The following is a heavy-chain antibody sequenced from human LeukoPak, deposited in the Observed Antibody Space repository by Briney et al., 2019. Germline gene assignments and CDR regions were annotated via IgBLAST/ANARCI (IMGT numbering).Heavy chain of an antibody. CDR3: ARAAVVATILDYYYYGMDV. CDR2: INPNSGGT. D-gene: IGHD5-12*01. CDR1: GYTFTGYY. Sequence: ASVKVPCKASGYTFTGYYMHWVRQAPGQGLEWMGWINPNSGGTNYAQEFQGRVTMTRDTSISTAYMELSRLRSDDTAVHYCARAAVVATILDYYYYGMDVWGQGTTVTVSS. V-gene: IGHV1-2*02. J-gene: IGHJ6*02.